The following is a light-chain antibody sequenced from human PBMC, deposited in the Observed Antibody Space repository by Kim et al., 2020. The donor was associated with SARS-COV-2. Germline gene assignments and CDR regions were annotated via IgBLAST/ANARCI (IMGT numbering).Light chain of an antibody. V-gene: IGKV3-15*01. J-gene: IGKJ5*01. CDR2: GAS. CDR3: QQYNNWPDT. Sequence: VSPGDRAPLSCRASQSVSSNLAWYQQKPGQAPRLLIYGASTRATGIPARFSGSGSGTEFTLTISSLQSEDFAVYYCQQYNNWPDTCGQGTRLEIK. CDR1: QSVSSN.